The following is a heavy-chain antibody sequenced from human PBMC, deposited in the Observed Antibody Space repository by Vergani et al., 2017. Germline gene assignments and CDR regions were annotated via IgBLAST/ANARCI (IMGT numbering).Heavy chain of an antibody. CDR1: GGTFSSYA. CDR3: ARGYDYVWGSWEGVRYFDY. J-gene: IGHJ4*02. V-gene: IGHV1-69*11. CDR2: IIPILGTA. D-gene: IGHD3-16*01. Sequence: QVQLVQSGAEVKKPGSSVKVSCKASGGTFSSYAISWVRQAPGQGLEWMGRIIPILGTANYAQTFQGRVTITADESTSTAYMELSSLRSEDTAVYYCARGYDYVWGSWEGVRYFDYWGQGTLVTVSS.